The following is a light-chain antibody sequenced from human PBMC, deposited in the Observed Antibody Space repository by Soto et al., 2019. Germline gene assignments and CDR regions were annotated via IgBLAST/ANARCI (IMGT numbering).Light chain of an antibody. CDR1: QSISNW. Sequence: DTQMTQSHSTLSASVGDRVTITCRASQSISNWLAWYQQKPGKAPKLLIYKASSLESGVPSRFSGSGSGTEFTLTISSLQPDDFATYYCQQYNSYWTFGQGTKVDIK. CDR3: QQYNSYWT. J-gene: IGKJ1*01. CDR2: KAS. V-gene: IGKV1-5*03.